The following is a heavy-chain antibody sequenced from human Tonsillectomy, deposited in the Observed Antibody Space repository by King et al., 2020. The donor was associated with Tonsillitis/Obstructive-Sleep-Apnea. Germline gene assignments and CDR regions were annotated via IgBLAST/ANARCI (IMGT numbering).Heavy chain of an antibody. D-gene: IGHD2-15*01. J-gene: IGHJ5*02. V-gene: IGHV3-7*04. Sequence: VQLVESGGGLVQPGESLRLSCAASGFSFSTYWMTWVRQAPGKGLEWVANIKHDGSEKYYLDSMKGRITISRDNARRSLSLQINNLRREDTAVYFCARDRRPTEPRGYFDAWGQGTLVTVSS. CDR2: IKHDGSEK. CDR3: ARDRRPTEPRGYFDA. CDR1: GFSFSTYW.